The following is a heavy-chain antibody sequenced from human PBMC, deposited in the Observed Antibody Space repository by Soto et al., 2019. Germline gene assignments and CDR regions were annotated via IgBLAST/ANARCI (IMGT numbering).Heavy chain of an antibody. CDR1: GFTFSSYG. CDR2: ISYDGSNK. CDR3: AKDSSLDY. J-gene: IGHJ4*02. V-gene: IGHV3-30*18. Sequence: PGGSLRLSCAASGFTFSSYGMHWVRQAPGKGLEWVAVISYDGSNKYYADSVEGRFTISRDNSKNTLYLQMNSLRAEDTAVYYCAKDSSLDYWGQGTLVTVSS. D-gene: IGHD2-2*01.